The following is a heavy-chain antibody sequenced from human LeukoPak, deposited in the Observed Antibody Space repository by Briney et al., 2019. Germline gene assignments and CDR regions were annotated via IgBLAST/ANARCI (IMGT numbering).Heavy chain of an antibody. D-gene: IGHD1-26*01. Sequence: GRSLRLSCAASGFTFDDYAMHWVRQAPGKGLEWVSGISWNSDSIGYVDSVKGRFTTSRDNAKNSLYLQMNSLRAEDTALYYCAKGKWYSGTYHFDYWGQGTLVTVSS. J-gene: IGHJ4*02. V-gene: IGHV3-9*01. CDR3: AKGKWYSGTYHFDY. CDR2: ISWNSDSI. CDR1: GFTFDDYA.